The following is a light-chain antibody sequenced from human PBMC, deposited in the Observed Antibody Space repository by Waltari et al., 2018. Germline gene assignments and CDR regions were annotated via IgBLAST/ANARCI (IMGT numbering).Light chain of an antibody. J-gene: IGLJ3*02. Sequence: QSALTQPRSVSGSPGQSVTIPCTGTRSDVGGYNYVSWYQQHPGKAPQLMIYDVNRRPSGVPDRFSGSKSGNTASLTISGLQAEDEADYYCCSYAGSALRVFGGGTKLTVL. V-gene: IGLV2-11*01. CDR1: RSDVGGYNY. CDR2: DVN. CDR3: CSYAGSALRV.